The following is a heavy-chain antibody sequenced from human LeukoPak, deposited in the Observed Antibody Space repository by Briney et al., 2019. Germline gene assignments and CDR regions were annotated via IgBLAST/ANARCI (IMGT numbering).Heavy chain of an antibody. CDR2: IYYSGST. V-gene: IGHV4-39*01. D-gene: IGHD3-9*01. J-gene: IGHJ3*02. CDR3: ARQGANXDIXTGYSARDAFDI. Sequence: SETLSLTCTVSGGSISSSSYYWGWIRQPPGKGLEWIGSIYYSGSTYYNPSLKSRVTISVDTSKNQFSLKLSSVTAADTAVYYCARQGANXDIXTGYSARDAFDIWGQGTMVTVSS. CDR1: GGSISSSSYY.